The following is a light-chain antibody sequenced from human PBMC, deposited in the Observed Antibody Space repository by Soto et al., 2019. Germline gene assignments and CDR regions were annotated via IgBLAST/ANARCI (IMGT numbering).Light chain of an antibody. J-gene: IGKJ2*01. CDR1: QSISSW. CDR3: QQYNSYQYT. Sequence: DIQMTQSPSTLSASVGDRVTITCRVSQSISSWLAWYQQKPGKAPKLLIYDASSLESGVPSRFSGSGSGTEFTLTISSLQPDDFATYYCQQYNSYQYTFGQGTKLEIK. V-gene: IGKV1-5*01. CDR2: DAS.